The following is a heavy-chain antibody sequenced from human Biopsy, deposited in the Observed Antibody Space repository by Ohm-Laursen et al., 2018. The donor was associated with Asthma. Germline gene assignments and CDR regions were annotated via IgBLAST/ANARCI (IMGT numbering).Heavy chain of an antibody. CDR3: AREGVAGTHIED. CDR2: ISYDGSSI. J-gene: IGHJ4*02. D-gene: IGHD6-19*01. CDR1: RFTYE. Sequence: SLRLSCAAPRFTYEMHWVRQAPGKGLEWVAVISYDGSSIYYPDSVKGRFTISRDNSKNTLSLQMNSLTAEDTAVYYCAREGVAGTHIEDWGQGTLVTVSS. V-gene: IGHV3-30-3*01.